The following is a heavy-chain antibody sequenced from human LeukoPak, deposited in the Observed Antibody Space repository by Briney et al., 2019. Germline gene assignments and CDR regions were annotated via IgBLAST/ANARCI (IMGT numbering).Heavy chain of an antibody. CDR3: ARDLSSGDGY. D-gene: IGHD3-22*01. Sequence: PGRSLRLSCAASGFSVSIYWMSWVRQAPGKGLEWVAALKEDGSRQYYVDSVTGRFTISRDNAKNSLYLQMSSLRVEDTAVYYCARDLSSGDGYWGQGTVVTVSS. J-gene: IGHJ4*02. CDR1: GFSVSIYW. V-gene: IGHV3-7*03. CDR2: LKEDGSRQ.